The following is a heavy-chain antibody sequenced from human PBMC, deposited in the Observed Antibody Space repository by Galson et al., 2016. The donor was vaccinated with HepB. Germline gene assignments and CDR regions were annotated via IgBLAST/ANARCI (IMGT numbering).Heavy chain of an antibody. V-gene: IGHV3-64D*06. J-gene: IGHJ3*02. CDR2: VSSDGVDT. CDR3: VSYLIQAWVGSDAFDT. Sequence: SLRLSCAASGFTFNHYAMHWVRQAPGKGLEYVSTVSSDGVDTYYADSVKGRFTMSVDRSKNHVSLRLMSVTAADTAIYYCVSYLIQAWVGSDAFDTWGQGTMVTVSS. CDR1: GFTFNHYA. D-gene: IGHD3-10*01.